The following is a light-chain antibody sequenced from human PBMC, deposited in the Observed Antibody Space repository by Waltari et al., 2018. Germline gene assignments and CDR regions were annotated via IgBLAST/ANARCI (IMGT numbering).Light chain of an antibody. CDR1: SRYIGGSNF. CDR2: DVN. Sequence: QSALTQPPSASGSPGQSVTIPCTGTSRYIGGSNFVSWYQQRPGKAPRFLIYDVNKRPSGVSDRFSGSKSGNTASLTVSGLQPDDEATYYCSAFAGSNNFGVFGGGTKLTVL. CDR3: SAFAGSNNFGV. V-gene: IGLV2-8*01. J-gene: IGLJ3*02.